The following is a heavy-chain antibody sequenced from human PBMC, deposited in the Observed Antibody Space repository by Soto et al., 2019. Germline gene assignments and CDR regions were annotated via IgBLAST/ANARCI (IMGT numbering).Heavy chain of an antibody. J-gene: IGHJ4*02. V-gene: IGHV4-59*01. Sequence: QVQLQESGPGLLKPSETLSLTCTVSGGSISSYFYIWVRQPPGKGLEWLGSVYYTGTTDYNPSLKSRVTTSVDTSKTQFSLNLRSVTAADTAVYYCARDLAAVPRAFDYWGRGTLVTVSS. CDR2: VYYTGTT. CDR1: GGSISSYF. D-gene: IGHD6-13*01. CDR3: ARDLAAVPRAFDY.